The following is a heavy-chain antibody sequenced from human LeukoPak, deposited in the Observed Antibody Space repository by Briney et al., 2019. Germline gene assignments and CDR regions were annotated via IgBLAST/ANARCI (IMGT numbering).Heavy chain of an antibody. CDR2: IYHSGST. V-gene: IGHV4-38-2*02. J-gene: IGHJ4*02. D-gene: IGHD4-17*01. CDR3: ARDLMYGDYTPHDY. CDR1: GYSISIGYY. Sequence: PSETLPLTCAVSGYSISIGYYWGWIRQPPGKGLEWIGSIYHSGSTYYNPSLKSRVTISVDTSKNQFSLKLSSVTAADTAVYYCARDLMYGDYTPHDYWGQGTLVTVSS.